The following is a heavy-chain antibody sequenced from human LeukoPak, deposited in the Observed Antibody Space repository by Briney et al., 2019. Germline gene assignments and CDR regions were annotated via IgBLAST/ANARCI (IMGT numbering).Heavy chain of an antibody. CDR3: VRVGEGPLSKDFDY. D-gene: IGHD2/OR15-2a*01. Sequence: GPVKVSCKSSVFTFTDHYIHWVRRGPGQGLEWMGYIGPHSTFTSSPQEFQGRVTMTRDASMSTAYMELTRLTSDDTAVYYCVRVGEGPLSKDFDYWGQGTLVTVSS. CDR1: VFTFTDHY. V-gene: IGHV1-2*02. CDR2: IGPHSTFT. J-gene: IGHJ4*02.